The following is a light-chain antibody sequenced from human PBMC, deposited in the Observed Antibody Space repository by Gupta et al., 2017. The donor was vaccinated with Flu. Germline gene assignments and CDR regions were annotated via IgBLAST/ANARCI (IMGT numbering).Light chain of an antibody. J-gene: IGKJ4*02. V-gene: IGKV1-9*01. Sequence: PSFLSAAVGDRVAMTCRASQDISHSLAWYQQKAGEGPKLLIYAVSTLHTAVPSRFSGSGSGTEFTLTISSLQAEDFGIYYCQRVDPDPLTFGGGTKVEIK. CDR3: QRVDPDPLT. CDR2: AVS. CDR1: QDISHS.